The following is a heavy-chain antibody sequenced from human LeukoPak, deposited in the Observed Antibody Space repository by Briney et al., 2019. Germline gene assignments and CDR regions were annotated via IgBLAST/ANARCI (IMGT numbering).Heavy chain of an antibody. CDR3: ARVGRSGWTVDY. J-gene: IGHJ4*02. CDR2: ISSSSSNI. CDR1: GFDFSTYS. V-gene: IGHV3-48*04. Sequence: GGSLRLSCAASGFDFSTYSIDWVRQAPGKGLEWVSYISSSSSNIYHADSVKGRFTISRDNAKNSLHLRMNSLRAEDTAAYYCARVGRSGWTVDYWGQGTLVTVSS. D-gene: IGHD6-19*01.